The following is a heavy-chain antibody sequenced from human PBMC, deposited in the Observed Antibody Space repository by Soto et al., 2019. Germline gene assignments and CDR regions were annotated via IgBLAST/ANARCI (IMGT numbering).Heavy chain of an antibody. V-gene: IGHV1-18*01. D-gene: IGHD2-15*01. J-gene: IGHJ4*02. Sequence: ASVKVSCKASGYTFTSYGISWVRQAPGQGLEWMGWISAYNGNTNYAQKLQGRVTMTTDASTSTAYMELRSLRSDDTAVYYCARDACSGGSCYSDYWGQGTLVTVSS. CDR2: ISAYNGNT. CDR3: ARDACSGGSCYSDY. CDR1: GYTFTSYG.